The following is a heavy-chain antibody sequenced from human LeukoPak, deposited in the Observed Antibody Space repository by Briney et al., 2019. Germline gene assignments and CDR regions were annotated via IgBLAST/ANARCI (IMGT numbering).Heavy chain of an antibody. CDR1: GFTFSSYA. D-gene: IGHD6-13*01. CDR3: ARLAKLRIAAAALGY. V-gene: IGHV3-23*01. CDR2: ISGSGGST. J-gene: IGHJ4*02. Sequence: GGSLRLSCAASGFTFSSYAMSWVRQAPGKGLEWVSAISGSGGSTYYADSVKGRFTISRDNSKNTLYLQMNSLRAEDTAVYYCARLAKLRIAAAALGYWGQGTLVTVSS.